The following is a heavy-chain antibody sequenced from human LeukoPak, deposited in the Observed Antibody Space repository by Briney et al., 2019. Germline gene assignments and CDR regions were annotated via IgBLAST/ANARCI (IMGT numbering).Heavy chain of an antibody. CDR2: FDPEDGET. D-gene: IGHD2-2*01. J-gene: IGHJ3*02. V-gene: IGHV1-24*01. CDR1: GYTLTELS. Sequence: ASVKVSCKVSGYTLTELSMHWVRQAPGKGLEWMGGFDPEDGETIYAQKFQGRVTMTEDTSTDTAYMELSSLRSEDTAVYYCATVYGCSSTSCHPAHAFDIWGQGTMVTVSS. CDR3: ATVYGCSSTSCHPAHAFDI.